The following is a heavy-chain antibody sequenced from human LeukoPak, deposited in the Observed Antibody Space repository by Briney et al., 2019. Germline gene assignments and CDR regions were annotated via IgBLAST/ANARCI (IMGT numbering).Heavy chain of an antibody. V-gene: IGHV1-69*06. CDR3: ARAPKKTSYYDILTGYYEAAFDY. CDR2: IIPIFGTA. J-gene: IGHJ4*02. D-gene: IGHD3-9*01. Sequence: ASVKVSCKASGGTFSSYAISWVRQAPGQGLEWMGGIIPIFGTANYAQKFQGRVTITADKSTSTAYMELSSLRSEDTAVYYCARAPKKTSYYDILTGYYEAAFDYWGQGTLVTVSS. CDR1: GGTFSSYA.